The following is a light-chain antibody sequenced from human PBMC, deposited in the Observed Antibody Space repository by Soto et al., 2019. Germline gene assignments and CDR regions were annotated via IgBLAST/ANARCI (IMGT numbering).Light chain of an antibody. Sequence: PSSFSASTGDRVTITCRASQGISSYLAWYQKKPGKAPKLLIYAASTLQSGVPSRFSGSAYGTEFTLTISSLQHDDFATYYRQHYNSYSEAFGQGTKVDIK. CDR2: AAS. CDR1: QGISSY. CDR3: QHYNSYSEA. V-gene: IGKV1-8*01. J-gene: IGKJ1*01.